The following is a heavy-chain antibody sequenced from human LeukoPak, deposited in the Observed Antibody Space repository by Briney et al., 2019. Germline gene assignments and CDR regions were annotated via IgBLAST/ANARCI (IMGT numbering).Heavy chain of an antibody. CDR3: ARDYYDILTGYYTYNWFDP. CDR1: GGSISSYY. Sequence: SETLPLTCTVSGGSISSYYWSWIRQPAGKGLEWIGRIYTSGSTNYNPSLKSRVTMSVDTSKNQFSLKLSSVTAADTAVYYCARDYYDILTGYYTYNWFDPWGQGTLVTVSS. V-gene: IGHV4-4*07. D-gene: IGHD3-9*01. CDR2: IYTSGST. J-gene: IGHJ5*02.